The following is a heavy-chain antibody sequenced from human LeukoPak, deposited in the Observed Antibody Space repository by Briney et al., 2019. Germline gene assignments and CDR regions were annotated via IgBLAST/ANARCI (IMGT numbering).Heavy chain of an antibody. D-gene: IGHD3-22*01. CDR3: ARYYYDRTVED. CDR2: IYYSGST. V-gene: IGHV4-30-4*02. Sequence: KPSDTLSLTCTVSGGSIRSGDYYWIWIRQPTRKGLEWIGYIYYSGSTYYNPSLKSRVTISVDTSKNQFSLKLSSVTAADTAVYYCARYYYDRTVEDWGQGTLVTVSS. CDR1: GGSIRSGDYY. J-gene: IGHJ4*02.